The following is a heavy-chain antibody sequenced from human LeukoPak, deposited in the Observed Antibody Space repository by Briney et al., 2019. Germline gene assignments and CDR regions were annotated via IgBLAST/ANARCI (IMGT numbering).Heavy chain of an antibody. V-gene: IGHV3-21*04. CDR2: ISSSSSYI. CDR3: AKDGAYSSGWYDY. Sequence: NPGGSLRLSCAASGFTFSSYSMNWVRQAPGKGLEWVSSISSSSSYIYYADSVKGRFTISRDNAKNTLYLQMNSLRAEDTAVYYCAKDGAYSSGWYDYWGQGTLVTVSS. D-gene: IGHD6-19*01. CDR1: GFTFSSYS. J-gene: IGHJ4*02.